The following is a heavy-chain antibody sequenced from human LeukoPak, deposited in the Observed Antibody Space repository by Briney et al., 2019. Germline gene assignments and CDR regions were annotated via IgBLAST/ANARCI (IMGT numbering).Heavy chain of an antibody. CDR1: NYSIGSGYY. Sequence: SETLSLTCSVSNYSIGSGYYWGWIRQLPGKGLEWIGSIYHSGSTYYNPSLKSRVTISVDTSKNQFSLKLSSVTAADTAVYYCARPSSGYYRVDYWGQGTLVTVSS. D-gene: IGHD3-22*01. J-gene: IGHJ4*02. CDR3: ARPSSGYYRVDY. V-gene: IGHV4-38-2*01. CDR2: IYHSGST.